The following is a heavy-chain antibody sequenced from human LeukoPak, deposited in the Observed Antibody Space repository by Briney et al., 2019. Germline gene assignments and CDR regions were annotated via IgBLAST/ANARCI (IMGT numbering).Heavy chain of an antibody. CDR3: ARLVVGPKARFFQH. CDR1: GGSFWGYY. V-gene: IGHV4-34*01. CDR2: INHSGST. D-gene: IGHD3-10*01. J-gene: IGHJ1*01. Sequence: SDTLSLICAVYGGSFWGYYWSWLRQPTGRGLEWIGEINHSGSTNYNPSLKSRVTISVDTSKNQFSLKLSSVTAADTAVYYCARLVVGPKARFFQHWGQGTLVTVSA.